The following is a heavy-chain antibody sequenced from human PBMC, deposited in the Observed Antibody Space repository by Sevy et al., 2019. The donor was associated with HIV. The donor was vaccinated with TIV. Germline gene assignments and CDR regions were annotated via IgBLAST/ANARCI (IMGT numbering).Heavy chain of an antibody. D-gene: IGHD3-10*01. V-gene: IGHV4-59*01. CDR1: GGSISSYY. CDR3: AREGRASNSAFDY. Sequence: PSLTCTVSGGSISSYYWSWIRQPPGKGLEWIGYIYYSGSTNYNPSLKSRVTISVDTSKNQFSLKLSSVTAADTAVYYCAREGRASNSAFDYWGQGTLVTVSS. J-gene: IGHJ4*02. CDR2: IYYSGST.